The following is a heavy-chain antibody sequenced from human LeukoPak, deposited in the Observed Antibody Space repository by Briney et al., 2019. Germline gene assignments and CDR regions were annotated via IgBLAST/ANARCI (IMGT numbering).Heavy chain of an antibody. CDR2: MNPNSGNT. J-gene: IGHJ4*02. CDR3: ARGRARRYNWNYNFDY. V-gene: IGHV1-8*01. Sequence: ASVKVSCKASGYTFTSYDINWVRQATGQGLEWMGWMNPNSGNTGYAQKFQGRVTMTRNTSIGTAYMELSSLRSEDTAVYNCARGRARRYNWNYNFDYWGQGTLVTVSS. CDR1: GYTFTSYD. D-gene: IGHD1-7*01.